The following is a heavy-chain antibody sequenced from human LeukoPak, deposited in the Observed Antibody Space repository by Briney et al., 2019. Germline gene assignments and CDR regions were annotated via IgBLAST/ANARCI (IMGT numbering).Heavy chain of an antibody. V-gene: IGHV3-48*01. D-gene: IGHD6-13*01. CDR3: ARETPDSSSWTAFDY. CDR1: GGSISSSS. J-gene: IGHJ4*02. CDR2: ITGSSSTI. Sequence: ETLSLTCTVSGGSISSSSYYWGWIRQPPGKGLEWVSYITGSSSTIYYADSVRGRFTISRDNAENSLFLQMNSLRAEDTAVYYCARETPDSSSWTAFDYWGQGTLVTVSS.